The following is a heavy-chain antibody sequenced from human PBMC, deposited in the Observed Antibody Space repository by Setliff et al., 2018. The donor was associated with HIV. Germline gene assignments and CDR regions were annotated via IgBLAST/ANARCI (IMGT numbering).Heavy chain of an antibody. D-gene: IGHD6-13*01. CDR1: GFTFSSYA. Sequence: SGGSLRLSCTASGFTFSSYAMTWVRQAPGKGLEWVSSISSSSSYIYYADSVKGRFTISRDNAKNSLYLQMNSLRAEDTAVYYCAREVAADGTYFDYWGQGALVTVSS. CDR3: AREVAADGTYFDY. V-gene: IGHV3-21*01. J-gene: IGHJ4*01. CDR2: ISSSSSYI.